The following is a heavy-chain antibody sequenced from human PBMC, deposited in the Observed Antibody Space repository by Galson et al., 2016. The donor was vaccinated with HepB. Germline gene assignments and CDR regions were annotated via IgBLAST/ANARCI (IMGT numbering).Heavy chain of an antibody. CDR3: ARVISHPEYQYYYYGMDV. V-gene: IGHV3-7*03. Sequence: SLRLSCAASGFRFSNYWMSWVRQGPGKGPEWVANINQDGSEIYYVDSMKGRLTISRDNARDSLNLQMNSLRAEDTAVYYCARVISHPEYQYYYYGMDVWGQGTTVTASS. CDR1: GFRFSNYW. D-gene: IGHD2/OR15-2a*01. J-gene: IGHJ6*02. CDR2: INQDGSEI.